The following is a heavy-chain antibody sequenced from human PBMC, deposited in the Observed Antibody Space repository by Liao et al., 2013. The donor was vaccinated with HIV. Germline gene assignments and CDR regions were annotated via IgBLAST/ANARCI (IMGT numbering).Heavy chain of an antibody. J-gene: IGHJ3*02. CDR2: IYASGDT. D-gene: IGHD3-3*01. CDR3: AARITISGVVIPHALDI. Sequence: QVQLRESGPGLVKPSETLSLTCTVSGASIRNHYWNWVRQPAGKGLEWIGRIYASGDTNYNPSLKSRITMSVDTSKSQFSLKLSSVTAADTAVYYCAARITISGVVIPHALDIWGQGTVVTRLF. CDR1: GASIRNHY. V-gene: IGHV4-4*07.